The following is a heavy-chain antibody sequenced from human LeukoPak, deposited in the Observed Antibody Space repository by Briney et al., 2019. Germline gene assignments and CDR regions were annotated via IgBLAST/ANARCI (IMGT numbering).Heavy chain of an antibody. D-gene: IGHD5-12*01. CDR2: ISPKTGGT. Sequence: ASVKVSCKASGYTFTGYYIHWVRLAPEQGLEWMGWISPKTGGTQYAQKFQGRVTMTRDTSISTAYMDLRRLKSDDTGVYYCARAAGGYDYPFDYWGQGTLVTVSS. CDR1: GYTFTGYY. V-gene: IGHV1-2*02. CDR3: ARAAGGYDYPFDY. J-gene: IGHJ4*02.